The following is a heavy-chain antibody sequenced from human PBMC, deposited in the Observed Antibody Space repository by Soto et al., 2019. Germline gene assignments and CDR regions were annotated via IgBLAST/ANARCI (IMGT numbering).Heavy chain of an antibody. D-gene: IGHD3-22*01. Sequence: SETLSLTCTVSGGSISSGGYYWSWIRQHPGKGLEWIGYIYYSGSTYYNPPLKSRVTISVDTSKNQFSLKLSSATAADTAVYYCASTYYYDSSGYYSLPYYFDYWGQGTLVTVSS. CDR2: IYYSGST. J-gene: IGHJ4*02. CDR3: ASTYYYDSSGYYSLPYYFDY. V-gene: IGHV4-31*03. CDR1: GGSISSGGYY.